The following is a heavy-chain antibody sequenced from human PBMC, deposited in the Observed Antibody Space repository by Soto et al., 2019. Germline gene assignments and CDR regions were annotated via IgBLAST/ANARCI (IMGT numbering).Heavy chain of an antibody. J-gene: IGHJ4*02. Sequence: GGSLRLSCTASGFTFSAYAMHWVRQAPGKGLEWVALISYDGSDQYYADSVRGRFTISRDYSKNTLDLQMNSLRPEDTAVYYCGREERGFRVGYGGLEPLATVSS. CDR2: ISYDGSDQ. D-gene: IGHD1-26*01. V-gene: IGHV3-30-3*01. CDR3: GREERGFRVGY. CDR1: GFTFSAYA.